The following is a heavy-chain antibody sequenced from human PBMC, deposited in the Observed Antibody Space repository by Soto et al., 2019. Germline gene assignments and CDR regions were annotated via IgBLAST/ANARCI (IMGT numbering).Heavy chain of an antibody. J-gene: IGHJ4*02. CDR1: GGSLSSGNYY. D-gene: IGHD2-2*01. Sequence: QVQLRESGPGLVKPSQTLSLTCTVSGGSLSSGNYYWSWIRQPPGKGLEWIGYIDYSGNTFYNPSLKSRPTVSVDTSRNQFSLRLSSVTAADTAVYYCARYCSSTSCLNFDYWGRGTLVTVSS. CDR2: IDYSGNT. CDR3: ARYCSSTSCLNFDY. V-gene: IGHV4-30-4*01.